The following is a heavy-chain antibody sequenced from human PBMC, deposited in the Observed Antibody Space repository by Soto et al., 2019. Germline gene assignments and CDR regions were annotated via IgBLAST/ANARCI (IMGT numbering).Heavy chain of an antibody. Sequence: SETLSLTCAVYGGPFSDYYWSWIRQPPEKGLEWIGEINHSGSTNYNPSLRRRVSISVDTPKNQFSLKLSSVTAADTAVYYCARSGHLFDYWGQGISVTVSS. CDR1: GGPFSDYY. J-gene: IGHJ4*02. CDR2: INHSGST. D-gene: IGHD3-10*01. CDR3: ARSGHLFDY. V-gene: IGHV4-34*01.